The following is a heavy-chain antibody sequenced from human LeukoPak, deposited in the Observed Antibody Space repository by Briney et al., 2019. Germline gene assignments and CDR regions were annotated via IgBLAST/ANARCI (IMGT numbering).Heavy chain of an antibody. CDR2: INPSGGST. V-gene: IGHV1-46*01. CDR3: ARDCSSTSCYASDPYGY. Sequence: ASVKVSCKASGYTFSNLYMHWVRQAPGQGLEWMGIINPSGGSTSYAQKFQGRVTMTTDTSTSTAYMELRSLRSDDTAVYYCARDCSSTSCYASDPYGYWGQGTLVTVSS. D-gene: IGHD2-2*01. CDR1: GYTFSNLY. J-gene: IGHJ4*02.